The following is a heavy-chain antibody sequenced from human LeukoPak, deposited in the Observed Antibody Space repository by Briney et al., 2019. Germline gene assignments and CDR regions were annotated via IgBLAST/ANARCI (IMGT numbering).Heavy chain of an antibody. V-gene: IGHV3-21*01. Sequence: GGSLRLSCAASGFTFSSYSMNWVRQAPGKGLEWVSPISSSSSYIYYADSVKGRFTISRDNAKNSLYLQMNSLRAEDTAVYYCARDSFVSSPYYGMDVWGQGTTVTVSS. D-gene: IGHD3-16*01. CDR2: ISSSSSYI. CDR1: GFTFSSYS. J-gene: IGHJ6*02. CDR3: ARDSFVSSPYYGMDV.